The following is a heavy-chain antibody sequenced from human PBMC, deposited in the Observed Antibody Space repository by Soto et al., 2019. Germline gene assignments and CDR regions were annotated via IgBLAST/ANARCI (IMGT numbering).Heavy chain of an antibody. D-gene: IGHD5-12*01. CDR1: GGSISSGGYY. CDR2: IYYSGST. V-gene: IGHV4-31*03. Sequence: QVQLQESGPGLVKPSQTLSLTCTVSGGSISSGGYYWSWIRQHPGKGLEWIGYIYYSGSTYYNPFLKSRVTISVDTSKNQFSLKLSSVTAADTAVYYCATRLPGVDSGYDLSFDYWGQGTLVTVSS. CDR3: ATRLPGVDSGYDLSFDY. J-gene: IGHJ4*02.